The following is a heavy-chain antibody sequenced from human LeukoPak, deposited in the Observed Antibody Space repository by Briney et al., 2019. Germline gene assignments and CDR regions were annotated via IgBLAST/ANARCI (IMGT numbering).Heavy chain of an antibody. CDR3: ARGYYYDSSGYSLGMDV. CDR2: INPNSGGT. D-gene: IGHD3-22*01. V-gene: IGHV1-2*02. J-gene: IGHJ6*04. Sequence: ASVKVSCKASGYTFTGYYMHWVRQAPGQGLEWMGWINPNSGGTNYAQKFQGRVTMTRDTSISTAYMELSRLRSGDTAVYYCARGYYYDSSGYSLGMDVWGKGTTVTVSS. CDR1: GYTFTGYY.